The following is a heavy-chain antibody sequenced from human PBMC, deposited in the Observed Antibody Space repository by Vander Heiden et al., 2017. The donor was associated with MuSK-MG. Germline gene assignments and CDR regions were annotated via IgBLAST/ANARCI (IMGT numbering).Heavy chain of an antibody. J-gene: IGHJ4*02. CDR2: IRYDGSNK. CDR1: SSYG. Sequence: SSYGMHWVRQAPGKGLEWVAFIRYDGSNKYYADSVKGRFTISRDNSKNTLYLQMNSLRAEDTAVYYCAKVRLRYCSGGSCWGFDYWGQGTLVTVSS. V-gene: IGHV3-30*02. CDR3: AKVRLRYCSGGSCWGFDY. D-gene: IGHD2-15*01.